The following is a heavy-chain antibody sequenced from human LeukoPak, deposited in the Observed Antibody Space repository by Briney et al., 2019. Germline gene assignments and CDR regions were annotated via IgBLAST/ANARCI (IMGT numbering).Heavy chain of an antibody. Sequence: GRSLRLSCAASGFTFSSYAMHWVRQAPGKGLEWVSAISGSVTGTYYADSVKGRFTISRDNSKNTLYLQMNSLRAEDTAVYYCAKDSAYSNPFDYWGQGTLVTVSS. V-gene: IGHV3-23*01. J-gene: IGHJ4*02. CDR3: AKDSAYSNPFDY. D-gene: IGHD4-11*01. CDR2: ISGSVTGT. CDR1: GFTFSSYA.